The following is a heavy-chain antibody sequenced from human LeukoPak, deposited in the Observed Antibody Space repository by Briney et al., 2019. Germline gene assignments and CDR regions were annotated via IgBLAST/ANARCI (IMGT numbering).Heavy chain of an antibody. J-gene: IGHJ5*02. CDR3: ARDRGTWFDP. CDR2: IWYDGSNK. V-gene: IGHV3-33*01. CDR1: GFTFSSYG. D-gene: IGHD1-1*01. Sequence: GSSLRLSCASSGFTFSSYGMHWVRQAPGKGLERVAVIWYDGSNKYYADSVKGRFTIPRDNSKNTLYLQMNSLRAEDTAVYYCARDRGTWFDPWGQGTLVTVSS.